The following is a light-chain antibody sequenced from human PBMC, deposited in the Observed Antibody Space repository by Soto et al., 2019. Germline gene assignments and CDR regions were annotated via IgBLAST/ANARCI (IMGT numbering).Light chain of an antibody. J-gene: IGKJ1*01. Sequence: LLTQSPGTLSLSPGDSAILSCRASQSVSSNYLAWYQQKPGQAPRLLIYGASSRATGIQDRFSGSGSGTEFTLTIRRLEPEDFAVYYCKQYGSSLAFGQGTKVDIK. CDR2: GAS. CDR1: QSVSSNY. CDR3: KQYGSSLA. V-gene: IGKV3-20*01.